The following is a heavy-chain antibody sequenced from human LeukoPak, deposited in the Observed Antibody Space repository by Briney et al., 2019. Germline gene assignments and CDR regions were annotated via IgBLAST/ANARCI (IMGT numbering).Heavy chain of an antibody. J-gene: IGHJ4*02. V-gene: IGHV3-23*01. D-gene: IGHD6-19*01. CDR3: AKRAVAAVAGSRFDH. Sequence: PGGSLRLSCAASGFTFSNYAMSWVRQAPGKGLEWVSGISSSGGTTYYADSVKGRFTISRDKSKNTLCLQMNSLRAEDTAVYYCAKRAVAAVAGSRFDHWGQGALVTVSS. CDR1: GFTFSNYA. CDR2: ISSSGGTT.